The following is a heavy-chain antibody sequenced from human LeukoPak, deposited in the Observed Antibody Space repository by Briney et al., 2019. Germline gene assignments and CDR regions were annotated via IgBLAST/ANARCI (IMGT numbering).Heavy chain of an antibody. CDR1: GSTFSSYA. J-gene: IGHJ6*02. CDR2: ISGSGGST. V-gene: IGHV3-23*01. CDR3: AKDQTADAGSYYYYYYGMDV. Sequence: GGSLRLSCAASGSTFSSYAMSWVRQAPGKGLEWVSAISGSGGSTYYADSVKGRFTISRDNSKNTLYLQMNSLRAEDTAVYYCAKDQTADAGSYYYYYYGMDVWGQGTTVTVSS. D-gene: IGHD3-10*01.